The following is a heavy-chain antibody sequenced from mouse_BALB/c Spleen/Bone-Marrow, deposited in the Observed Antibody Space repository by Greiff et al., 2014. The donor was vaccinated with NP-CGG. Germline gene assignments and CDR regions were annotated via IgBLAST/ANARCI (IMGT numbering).Heavy chain of an antibody. CDR3: ARGDGYAMDY. J-gene: IGHJ4*01. V-gene: IGHV14-1*02. CDR2: IDPENGNT. Sequence: EVKLQESGAEIVRPGALVKLSCKASGFNIKDYYMQWVKQRPEQGLEWIGWIDPENGNTIYDPKFQGKASITADTSSSTAYLQLSSLTSEDTAVYYCARGDGYAMDYWGQGTSVTVSS. CDR1: GFNIKDYY.